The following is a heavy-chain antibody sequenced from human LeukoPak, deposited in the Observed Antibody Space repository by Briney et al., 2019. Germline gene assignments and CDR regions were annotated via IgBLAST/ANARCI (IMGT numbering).Heavy chain of an antibody. CDR3: AKGSIAADNDY. D-gene: IGHD6-13*01. CDR1: EFIFANYA. CDR2: ISASGADT. J-gene: IGHJ4*02. Sequence: GGSLRLSCTTSEFIFANYAMAWVRQSPGKGLEWVSTISASGADTYYADSVRGRFTISRDNSKNTLYLQMNSLRAEDTAVYYCAKGSIAADNDYWGQGTLVTVPS. V-gene: IGHV3-23*01.